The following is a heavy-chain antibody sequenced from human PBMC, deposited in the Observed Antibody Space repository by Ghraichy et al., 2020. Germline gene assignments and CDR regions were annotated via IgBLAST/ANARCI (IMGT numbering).Heavy chain of an antibody. Sequence: GGSLRLSCAASGFTFSSYAMHWVRQAPGKGLEWVAVISYDGSNKYYADSVKGRFTISRDNSKNTLYLQMNSLRAEDTAVYYCARDQVVTMVRGVMFHWGQGTLVTVSS. CDR1: GFTFSSYA. CDR2: ISYDGSNK. D-gene: IGHD3-10*01. J-gene: IGHJ4*02. CDR3: ARDQVVTMVRGVMFH. V-gene: IGHV3-30*04.